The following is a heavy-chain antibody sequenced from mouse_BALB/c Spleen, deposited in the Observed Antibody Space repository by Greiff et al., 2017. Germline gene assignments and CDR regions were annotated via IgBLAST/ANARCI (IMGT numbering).Heavy chain of an antibody. J-gene: IGHJ3*01. CDR3: ARSDYGSSPGFAY. V-gene: IGHV1-77*01. CDR2: IYPGSGNT. CDR1: GYTFTDYY. D-gene: IGHD1-1*01. Sequence: VQLQQSGAELARPGASVKLSCKASGYTFTDYYINWVKQRTGQGLEWIGEIYPGSGNTYYNEKFKGKATLTADNSSSTAYMQLSSLTSEDSAVYFCARSDYGSSPGFAYWGQGTLVTVSA.